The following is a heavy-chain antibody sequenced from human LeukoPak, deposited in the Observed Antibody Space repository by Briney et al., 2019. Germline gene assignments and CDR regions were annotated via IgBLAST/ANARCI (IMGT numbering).Heavy chain of an antibody. CDR1: GFTFSSYW. CDR3: ARGSGFYRGRYFDY. V-gene: IGHV3-74*01. D-gene: IGHD3-22*01. Sequence: GGSLRLSCAASGFTFSSYWMHWVRQAPGKGLVWVSRINSDGSSTSYADSVKGRFTISRDNAKNTLYLQMNSLRAEDTAVYYCARGSGFYRGRYFDYWGQGTLVTVSS. CDR2: INSDGSST. J-gene: IGHJ4*02.